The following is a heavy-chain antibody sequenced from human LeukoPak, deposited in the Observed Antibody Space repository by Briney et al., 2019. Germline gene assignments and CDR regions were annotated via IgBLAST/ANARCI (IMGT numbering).Heavy chain of an antibody. CDR2: ISGSGGST. D-gene: IGHD3-22*01. V-gene: IGHV3-23*01. CDR3: AKDQAPYYYDSRNAFDI. Sequence: VGSLRLSCAASGFTFSSYAMSWVRQAPGKGLEWVSAISGSGGSTYYADSVKGRFTISRDNSKNTLYLQMNSLRAEDTAVYYCAKDQAPYYYDSRNAFDIWGQGTMVTVSS. J-gene: IGHJ3*02. CDR1: GFTFSSYA.